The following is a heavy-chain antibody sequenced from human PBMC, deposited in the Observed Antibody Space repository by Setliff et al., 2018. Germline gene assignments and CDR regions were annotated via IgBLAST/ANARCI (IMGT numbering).Heavy chain of an antibody. D-gene: IGHD4-17*01. CDR1: GGSISSSSYY. CDR3: ARETRNHYVASYYYGMDV. V-gene: IGHV4-39*07. J-gene: IGHJ6*02. Sequence: SETLSLTCTVSGGSISSSSYYWGWIRQPPGKGLEWIGSIYYSGSTYYNPSLNSRLTISVDTSKNQFSLKLSSVTAADTAVYYCARETRNHYVASYYYGMDVWGQGTTVTVSS. CDR2: IYYSGST.